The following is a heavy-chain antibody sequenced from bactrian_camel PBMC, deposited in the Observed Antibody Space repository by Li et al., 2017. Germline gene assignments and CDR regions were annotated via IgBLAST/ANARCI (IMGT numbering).Heavy chain of an antibody. J-gene: IGHJ4*01. D-gene: IGHD1*01. CDR2: LYTGGGGT. V-gene: IGHV3S40*01. CDR1: GFTFSSYD. Sequence: VQLVESGGDLVQPGGSLRLSCAASGFTFSSYDMGWFRQVPGKEREETAALYTGGGGTYVADSVKGRFIISQDNAANTLYLQMNTLEPEDTATYYCAADFNPRACRVGRTPELYDYNIWGQGTQVTVS. CDR3: AADFNPRACRVGRTPELYDYNI.